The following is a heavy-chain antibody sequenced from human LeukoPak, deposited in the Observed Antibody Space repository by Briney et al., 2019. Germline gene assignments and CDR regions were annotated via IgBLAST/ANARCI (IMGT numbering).Heavy chain of an antibody. J-gene: IGHJ4*02. CDR2: INNDGSDT. V-gene: IGHV3-74*01. CDR3: ACYGIAPPY. Sequence: PGGSLRLSCAASGFTFSSYWMHWVRQAPGKGLVWVSHINNDGSDTTYADSVRGRFTISRDNAKNTLYLLMNSLRTEDTAVYYCACYGIAPPYWGQGTLVTVSS. D-gene: IGHD2-15*01. CDR1: GFTFSSYW.